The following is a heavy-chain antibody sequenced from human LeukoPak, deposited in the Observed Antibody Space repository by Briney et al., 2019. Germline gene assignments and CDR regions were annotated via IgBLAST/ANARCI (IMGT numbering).Heavy chain of an antibody. J-gene: IGHJ4*02. CDR2: ISDSGDGT. CDR3: AKGGTTSSVN. V-gene: IGHV3-23*01. Sequence: GGSLRLSCAGSGFTFRSYAMSWVRQSPVKGLEWVSAISDSGDGTYYADSVKGRFTISRDNSKNTLYLQMNSLRAEGTAVYYCAKGGTTSSVNWGQGTLVTVSS. CDR1: GFTFRSYA. D-gene: IGHD1-1*01.